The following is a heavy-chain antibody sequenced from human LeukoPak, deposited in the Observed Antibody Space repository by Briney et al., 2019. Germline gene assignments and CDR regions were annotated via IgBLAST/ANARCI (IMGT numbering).Heavy chain of an antibody. Sequence: PGGSLRLSCAASGFTFSSYAMSWVRQAPGKGLEWVSAISGSGGSTYYADSVKGRFTISRDNSKNTLYLQMNSLRAEDTAVYYCATDSDYYDSFYFDYWGQGTLVTVSS. CDR3: ATDSDYYDSFYFDY. J-gene: IGHJ4*02. CDR2: ISGSGGST. V-gene: IGHV3-23*01. CDR1: GFTFSSYA. D-gene: IGHD3-22*01.